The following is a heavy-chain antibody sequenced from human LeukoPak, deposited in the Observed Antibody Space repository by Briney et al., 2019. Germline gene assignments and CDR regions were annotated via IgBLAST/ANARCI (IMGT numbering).Heavy chain of an antibody. Sequence: ASVKVSCKASGYTFTSYDINWVRQATGQGLEWMGWMNPNSGNTGYAQKFQGRVTITRNTFISTAYMELSSLRSEDTAVYYCARDGSPRHYYYYMDVWGKGTTVTVSS. J-gene: IGHJ6*03. D-gene: IGHD6-13*01. V-gene: IGHV1-8*03. CDR1: GYTFTSYD. CDR3: ARDGSPRHYYYYMDV. CDR2: MNPNSGNT.